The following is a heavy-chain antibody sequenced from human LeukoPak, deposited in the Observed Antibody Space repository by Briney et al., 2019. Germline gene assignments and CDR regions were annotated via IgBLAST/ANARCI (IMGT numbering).Heavy chain of an antibody. CDR3: AREGRYDSSGTLDV. Sequence: ASVKVSCKASGYTFTSYDINWVRQATGQGLEWMGWMNPNSGNTGYAQKFQGRVTITRNTSISTAYMELSSLRSEDTAVYYCAREGRYDSSGTLDVWGKGTTVTVSS. CDR2: MNPNSGNT. CDR1: GYTFTSYD. V-gene: IGHV1-8*03. J-gene: IGHJ6*04. D-gene: IGHD3-22*01.